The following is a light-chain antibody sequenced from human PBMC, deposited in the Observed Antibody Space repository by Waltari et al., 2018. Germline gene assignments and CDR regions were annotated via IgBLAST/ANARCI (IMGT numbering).Light chain of an antibody. CDR2: VYT. J-gene: IGLJ3*02. V-gene: IGLV1-40*01. Sequence: QSVLTQPPSVSGAQGQRVTISCTGSSSNIGAGYDVHWYHQLPGTAPKLLIYVYTNRPSGVPDRFSGSKSGSSASLAITGLQAEDEADYYCQSYDSSLSGWVFGGGTKLTVL. CDR1: SSNIGAGYD. CDR3: QSYDSSLSGWV.